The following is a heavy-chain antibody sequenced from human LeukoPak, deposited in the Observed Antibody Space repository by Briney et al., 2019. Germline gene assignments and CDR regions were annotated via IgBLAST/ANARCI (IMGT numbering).Heavy chain of an antibody. J-gene: IGHJ6*02. V-gene: IGHV3-21*01. CDR2: ISSSSSSYI. CDR3: ARESARYGMDV. CDR1: GFTFSSYS. Sequence: PGGSLRLSCAASGFTFSSYSMNWVRQAPGKGLEWVSSISSSSSSYIYYADSVKGRFTISRDNAKNSLYLQMNSLRAEDTAVYYCARESARYGMDVWGQGTTVTVSS.